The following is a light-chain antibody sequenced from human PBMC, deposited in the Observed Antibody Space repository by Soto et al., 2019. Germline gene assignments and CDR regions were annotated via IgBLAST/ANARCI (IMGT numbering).Light chain of an antibody. J-gene: IGKJ2*01. V-gene: IGKV3-15*01. Sequence: EIVMTQSPATLSLSPGERVTLSCRASQSVSSKLAWYQQKPGQAPRLLIYGASIRATDIPARFSGSGSGTEFTLTISRLQSQDFAIFFCQQYSNWPYTFGQWTKLEIK. CDR2: GAS. CDR1: QSVSSK. CDR3: QQYSNWPYT.